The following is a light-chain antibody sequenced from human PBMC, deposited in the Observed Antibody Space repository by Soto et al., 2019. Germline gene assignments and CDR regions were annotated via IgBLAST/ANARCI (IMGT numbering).Light chain of an antibody. J-gene: IGLJ1*01. CDR1: SSDVGGYNY. V-gene: IGLV2-11*01. CDR2: DVS. Sequence: QSALTKPRSVSWSPGQSVTISCTGTSSDVGGYNYVSWYQEQPGKAPKLMIYDVSKRPSGVPDRFSGSKSGNTASLTISGLQAEDEADYYCCSYAGSYSYVFGTGTKVTVL. CDR3: CSYAGSYSYV.